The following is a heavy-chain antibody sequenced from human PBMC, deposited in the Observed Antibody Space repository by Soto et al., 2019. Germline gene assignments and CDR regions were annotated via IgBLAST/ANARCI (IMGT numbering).Heavy chain of an antibody. J-gene: IGHJ4*02. D-gene: IGHD2-15*01. V-gene: IGHV3-30-3*01. CDR3: ARGHSTVVVAATPDY. CDR2: ISYDGSNK. CDR1: GFTFSSYA. Sequence: ESGGGVVQPGRSLRLSCAASGFTFSSYAMHWVRQAPGKGLEWVAVISYDGSNKYYADSVKGRFTISRDNSKNTLYLQMNSLRAEDTAVYYCARGHSTVVVAATPDYWGQGTLVTVSS.